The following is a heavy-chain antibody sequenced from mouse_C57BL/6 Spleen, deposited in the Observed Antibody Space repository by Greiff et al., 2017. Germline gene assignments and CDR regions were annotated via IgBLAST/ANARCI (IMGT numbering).Heavy chain of an antibody. CDR1: GFTFSSYT. CDR2: SSGGGGNT. CDR3: TRRWFAY. Sequence: EVQRVESGGGLVKPGGSLKLSCAASGFTFSSYTMSWVRQTPEKRLEWVATSSGGGGNTYYPDSVKGRFTISRDNAKNTLYLQMSSLRSEDTALYYCTRRWFAYWGQGTLVTVSA. J-gene: IGHJ3*01. V-gene: IGHV5-9*01.